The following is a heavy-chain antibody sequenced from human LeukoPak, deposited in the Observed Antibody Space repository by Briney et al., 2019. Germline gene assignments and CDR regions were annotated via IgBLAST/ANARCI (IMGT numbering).Heavy chain of an antibody. CDR3: AILAVAAPTGVC. CDR1: GLTLNNYG. CDR2: VSALDEI. J-gene: IGHJ4*02. Sequence: GGSLRLSCSASGLTLNNYGVGWVRQARGKGLDWVSSVSALDEIYYADSVKGRFTISRDKSMNTVYLQMNSLRAEDMAIYYCAILAVAAPTGVCWGQGTLVTVSS. V-gene: IGHV3-23*01. D-gene: IGHD6-19*01.